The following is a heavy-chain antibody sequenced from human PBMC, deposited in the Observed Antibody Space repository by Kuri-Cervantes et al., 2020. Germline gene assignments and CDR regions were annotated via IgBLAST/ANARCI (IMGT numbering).Heavy chain of an antibody. V-gene: IGHV4-39*07. D-gene: IGHD3-3*01. Sequence: SETLSLTCTVSGGSISSSSYYWSWIRQPPGKGLEWIGEINHSGSTNYNPSLKSRVTISVDKSKNQFSLKLSSVTAADTAVYYCARDSQGSYDFWSGYQNYYYYMDVWGKGTTVTVSS. CDR2: INHSGST. CDR1: GGSISSSSYY. J-gene: IGHJ6*03. CDR3: ARDSQGSYDFWSGYQNYYYYMDV.